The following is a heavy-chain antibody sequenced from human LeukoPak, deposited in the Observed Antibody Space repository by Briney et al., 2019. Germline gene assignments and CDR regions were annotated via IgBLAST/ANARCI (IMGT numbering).Heavy chain of an antibody. CDR1: GFTFSSYG. V-gene: IGHV3-30*18. Sequence: GGSLRLSCAASGFTFSSYGMHWVRQAPGKGLEWVAVISYDGSNKYYADSVKGRFTISRDNSKNTLYLQMNSLRTEDTAVYYCAKDGDYYGSGTSHIDYWGQGTLVTVSS. D-gene: IGHD3-10*01. CDR3: AKDGDYYGSGTSHIDY. J-gene: IGHJ4*02. CDR2: ISYDGSNK.